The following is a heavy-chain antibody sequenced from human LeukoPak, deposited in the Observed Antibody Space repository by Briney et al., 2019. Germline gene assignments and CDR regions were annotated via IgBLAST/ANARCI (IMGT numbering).Heavy chain of an antibody. CDR1: GGSTSSSSYY. CDR2: IYYSGST. Sequence: SETLSLTCTVSGGSTSSSSYYWGWIRQPPGKGLEWIGSIYYSGSTYYNPSLKSRVTISVDTSKNQFSLKLSSVTAADTAVYYCARHGNYYDSSGYWIDYWGQGTLVTVSS. CDR3: ARHGNYYDSSGYWIDY. V-gene: IGHV4-39*01. J-gene: IGHJ4*02. D-gene: IGHD3-22*01.